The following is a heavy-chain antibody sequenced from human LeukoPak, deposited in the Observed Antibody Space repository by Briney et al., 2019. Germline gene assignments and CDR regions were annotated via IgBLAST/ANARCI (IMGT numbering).Heavy chain of an antibody. CDR3: ARGTTVVSYFDY. CDR2: IIPIFGTA. D-gene: IGHD4-23*01. Sequence: VASVKVSFKASGGTFSSYAISWVRQAPGQGLEWMGGIIPIFGTANYAQKFQGRVTITADESTSTAYMELSSLRSEDTAVYYCARGTTVVSYFDYWGQGTLVTVSS. J-gene: IGHJ4*02. V-gene: IGHV1-69*13. CDR1: GGTFSSYA.